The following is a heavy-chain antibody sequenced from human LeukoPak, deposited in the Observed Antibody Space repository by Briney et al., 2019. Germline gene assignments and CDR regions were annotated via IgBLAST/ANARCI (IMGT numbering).Heavy chain of an antibody. Sequence: SETLSLTCAVYGGSFSGYYWSWIRQPPGKGLEWIGEINHSGSTNYNPSLKSRVTISVDTSKNQFSLKLSSVTAADTAVYYCARGGLDIPNRGLDYWGQGTLVTVSS. CDR3: ARGGLDIPNRGLDY. V-gene: IGHV4-34*01. J-gene: IGHJ4*02. CDR1: GGSFSGYY. D-gene: IGHD3/OR15-3a*01. CDR2: INHSGST.